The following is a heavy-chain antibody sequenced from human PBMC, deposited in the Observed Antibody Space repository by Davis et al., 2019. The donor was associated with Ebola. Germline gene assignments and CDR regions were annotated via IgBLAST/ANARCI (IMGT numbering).Heavy chain of an antibody. Sequence: PSETLSLTCTVSGGSISSYYWSWIRQPPGKGLEWIGYIYYSGSTNYNPSLKSRVTISVDTSKNQFSLKLSSVTAADTAVYYCARAHSNYPFYYYYYMDVWGKGTTVTVSS. V-gene: IGHV4-59*01. CDR3: ARAHSNYPFYYYYYMDV. CDR2: IYYSGST. D-gene: IGHD4-11*01. J-gene: IGHJ6*03. CDR1: GGSISSYY.